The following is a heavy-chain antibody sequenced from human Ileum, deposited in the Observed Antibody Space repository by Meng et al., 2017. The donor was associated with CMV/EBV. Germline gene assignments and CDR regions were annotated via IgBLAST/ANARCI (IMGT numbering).Heavy chain of an antibody. V-gene: IGHV3-74*01. CDR1: GFTFSSYW. Sequence: GGSLRLSCAASGFTFSSYWMHWVRQAPGKGLMWVSRINSDGSTTTYADSVKGRFTISRDNAKNTLYLQMDSLGIEDTAVYYCAKAFSRYGLDVWGHGNTV. J-gene: IGHJ6*01. CDR2: INSDGSTT. CDR3: AKAFSRYGLDV. D-gene: IGHD3-3*01.